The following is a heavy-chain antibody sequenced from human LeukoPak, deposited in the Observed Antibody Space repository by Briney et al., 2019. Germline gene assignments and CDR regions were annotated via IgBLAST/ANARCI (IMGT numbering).Heavy chain of an antibody. V-gene: IGHV1-18*01. CDR1: GYTFSDHG. J-gene: IGHJ4*02. CDR2: ISAYNGNR. D-gene: IGHD2-2*01. CDR3: VRVSSASWYLIDY. Sequence: AASVKVSCKASGYTFSDHGFSWVRQAPGQGLEWMGWISAYNGNRKYAQKFQDRVSMTTETSTNTAYMEMRSLKFGDTAVYYCVRVSSASWYLIDYWGQGTLVTVSS.